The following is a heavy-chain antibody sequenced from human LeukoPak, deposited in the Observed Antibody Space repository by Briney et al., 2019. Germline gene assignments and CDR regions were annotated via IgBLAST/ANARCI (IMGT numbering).Heavy chain of an antibody. D-gene: IGHD3-16*02. CDR3: ARDKLGLGELSLYDE. CDR1: GYTFTSYG. V-gene: IGHV1-2*02. J-gene: IGHJ4*02. Sequence: ASVKVSCKASGYTFTSYGISWVRQAPGQGLEWMGWINPNTGGTNYAQKFQGRVTMTRDTSISTAYMELSRLTSDDTAMYYCARDKLGLGELSLYDEWGQGTQVTVSS. CDR2: INPNTGGT.